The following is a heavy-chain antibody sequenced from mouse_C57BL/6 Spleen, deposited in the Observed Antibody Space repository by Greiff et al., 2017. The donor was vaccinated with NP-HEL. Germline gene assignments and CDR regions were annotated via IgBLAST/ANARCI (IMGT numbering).Heavy chain of an antibody. CDR3: ARRGTTPHYFDY. CDR1: GFTFSSYG. CDR2: ISSGGSYT. V-gene: IGHV5-6*01. D-gene: IGHD1-1*01. Sequence: EVQLMESGGDLVKPGGSLKLSCAASGFTFSSYGMSWVRQTPDKRLAWVATISSGGSYTYYPDSVKGRFTISRDNAKNTLYLQMSSLKSEDTAMYYCARRGTTPHYFDYWGQGTTRTVSS. J-gene: IGHJ2*01.